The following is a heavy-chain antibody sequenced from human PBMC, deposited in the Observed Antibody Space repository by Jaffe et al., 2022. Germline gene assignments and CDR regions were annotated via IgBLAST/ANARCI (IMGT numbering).Heavy chain of an antibody. CDR2: IRYDGSNK. V-gene: IGHV3-30*02. D-gene: IGHD6-13*01. CDR3: AKDWYSSSWYTNWFDP. CDR1: GFTFSSYG. Sequence: QVQLVESGGGVVQPGGSLRLSCAASGFTFSSYGMHWVRQAPGKGLEWVAFIRYDGSNKYYADSVKGRFTISRDNSKNTLYLQMNSLRAEDTAVYYCAKDWYSSSWYTNWFDPWGQGTLVTVSS. J-gene: IGHJ5*02.